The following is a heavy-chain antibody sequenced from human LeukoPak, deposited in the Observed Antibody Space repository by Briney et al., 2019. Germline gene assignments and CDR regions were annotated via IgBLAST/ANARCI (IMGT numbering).Heavy chain of an antibody. CDR3: TRSGIAAAGRDY. D-gene: IGHD6-13*01. J-gene: IGHJ4*02. CDR1: GFTFSSYW. V-gene: IGHV3-7*01. CDR2: IKQDGSEK. Sequence: PGGSLRLSCAASGFTFSSYWMSWVRQAPGKGLEWVANIKQDGSEKYYVDSVKGRFTISRDNAKNLLYLQMSSLTAEDTAVYYCTRSGIAAAGRDYWGQGTLVTVSS.